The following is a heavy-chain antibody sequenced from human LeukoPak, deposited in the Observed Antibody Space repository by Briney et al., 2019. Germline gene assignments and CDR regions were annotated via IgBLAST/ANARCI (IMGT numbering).Heavy chain of an antibody. CDR2: IFHTGRT. CDR1: GGSVSGTNW. Sequence: PSETLSLTCAVSGGSVSGTNWWSWVRQPPGKGLEWIGEIFHTGRTQYNPSLQSRVTISVDKSNNHFSLRLTSVTAADTAVYYCATNGWYCLDHWGQGALVTVSS. J-gene: IGHJ1*01. V-gene: IGHV4-4*02. CDR3: ATNGWYCLDH. D-gene: IGHD6-19*01.